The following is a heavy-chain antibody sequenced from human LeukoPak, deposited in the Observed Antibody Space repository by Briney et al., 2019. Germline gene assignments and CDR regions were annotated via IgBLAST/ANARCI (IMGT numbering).Heavy chain of an antibody. D-gene: IGHD2/OR15-2a*01. Sequence: PGGSLRLSCAASGFTFSNYWMSWVRQAPGKGLEWVANIKQDGSEKYYVDSVKGRFTISRDNAKNSLYLQMNSLRAEDTAVYYCARESMAYFDYWGQGTLVTVSS. CDR3: ARESMAYFDY. J-gene: IGHJ4*02. V-gene: IGHV3-7*01. CDR2: IKQDGSEK. CDR1: GFTFSNYW.